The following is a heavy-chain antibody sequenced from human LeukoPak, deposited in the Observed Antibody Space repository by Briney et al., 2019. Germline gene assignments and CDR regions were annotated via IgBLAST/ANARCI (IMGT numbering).Heavy chain of an antibody. CDR1: GASISSYY. Sequence: SETLSLTCTVSGASISSYYWSWIRQPPGKGLEWIGYIYFSGDTNYNPSLKSRLSISVDTSRNQFSLSLDSVTAADTAVYYCARDRGQLGRPYYYGMDVWGQGTTVTVSS. D-gene: IGHD3-10*01. V-gene: IGHV4-59*01. J-gene: IGHJ6*02. CDR3: ARDRGQLGRPYYYGMDV. CDR2: IYFSGDT.